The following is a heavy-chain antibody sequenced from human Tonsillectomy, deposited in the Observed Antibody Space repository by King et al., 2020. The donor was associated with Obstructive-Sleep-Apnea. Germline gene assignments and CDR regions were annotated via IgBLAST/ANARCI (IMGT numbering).Heavy chain of an antibody. CDR1: GYTFTRYG. CDR2: ISAYNGKT. CDR3: ARVEYYYDSSGYYRPYYFDY. Sequence: VQLVESGAEVKKPGASVKVSCKASGYTFTRYGISWVRTAPGQGLEWIGWISAYNGKTNYSQKIHGRVTRTTDTSTSTAYMELRSLRSDDTAVYYCARVEYYYDSSGYYRPYYFDYWGQGTLVTVSS. J-gene: IGHJ4*02. V-gene: IGHV1-18*01. D-gene: IGHD3-22*01.